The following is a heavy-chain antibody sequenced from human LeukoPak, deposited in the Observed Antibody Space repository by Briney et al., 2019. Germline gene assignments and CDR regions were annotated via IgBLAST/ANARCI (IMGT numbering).Heavy chain of an antibody. CDR2: SHTSGSP. J-gene: IGHJ4*02. Sequence: SETLSLTCTVSGGSISSYYWSWIRQPPGKGLEWIGNSHTSGSPNYNPCLKSRVTISVDMSKNQISLKLTSVTAADTAVYYCARTYFSYSFDYWGQGTLVTVSS. CDR3: ARTYFSYSFDY. V-gene: IGHV4-4*09. CDR1: GGSISSYY. D-gene: IGHD2-21*01.